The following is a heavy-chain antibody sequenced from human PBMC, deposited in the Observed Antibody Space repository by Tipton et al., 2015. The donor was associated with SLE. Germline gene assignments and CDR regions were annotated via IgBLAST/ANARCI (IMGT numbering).Heavy chain of an antibody. CDR3: ARGYSYFDY. CDR2: IYYSGST. V-gene: IGHV4-39*07. CDR1: GGSISSSSYY. D-gene: IGHD3-10*01. J-gene: IGHJ4*02. Sequence: GLVKPSETLSLSCTVSGGSISSSSYYWGWIRQPPGKGLEWIGSIYYSGSTYYNPSLKSRVTISVDTSKNQFSLKLSSVTAADTAVYYCARGYSYFDYWGQGTLVTVSS.